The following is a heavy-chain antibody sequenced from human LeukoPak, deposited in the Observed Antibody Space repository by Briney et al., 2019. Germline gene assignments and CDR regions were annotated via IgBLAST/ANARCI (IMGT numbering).Heavy chain of an antibody. Sequence: SETLSLTCAVYGGSFSGYYWSWIRQPPGKGLEWIGEINHSGSTNYNPSLKSRVTISVDTSKNQFSLKLSSVTAADTAVYYCAKADDGNYPPHYWGQGTLVTVSS. D-gene: IGHD1-7*01. CDR1: GGSFSGYY. J-gene: IGHJ4*02. V-gene: IGHV4-34*01. CDR3: AKADDGNYPPHY. CDR2: INHSGST.